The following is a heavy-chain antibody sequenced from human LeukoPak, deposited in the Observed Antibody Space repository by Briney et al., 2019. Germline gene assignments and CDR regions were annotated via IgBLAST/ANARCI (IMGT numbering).Heavy chain of an antibody. D-gene: IGHD1-26*01. CDR1: GGTFSSYA. CDR2: IIPIFGTA. J-gene: IGHJ4*02. CDR3: ARGGVGASSRPDY. V-gene: IGHV1-69*05. Sequence: ASVTVSCKASGGTFSSYAISWVRQAPGQGLEWMGGIIPIFGTANYAQKFQGRVTITTDESTSTAYMELSSLRSEDTAVYYCARGGVGASSRPDYWGQGTLVTVSS.